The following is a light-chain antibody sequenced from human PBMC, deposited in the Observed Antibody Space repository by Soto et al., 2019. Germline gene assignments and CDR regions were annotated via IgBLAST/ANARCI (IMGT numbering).Light chain of an antibody. CDR1: SSNIGSNT. V-gene: IGLV1-44*01. Sequence: QYLLTHCPSSSGTPGEGDAISCSGSSSNIGSNTVNWYQQLPGTAPKLLIYSNNQRPSGVPDRFSGSKSGTSASLAISGLQSEDEADYYCAAWDDSLNGYVFATGTKVTVL. J-gene: IGLJ1*01. CDR2: SNN. CDR3: AAWDDSLNGYV.